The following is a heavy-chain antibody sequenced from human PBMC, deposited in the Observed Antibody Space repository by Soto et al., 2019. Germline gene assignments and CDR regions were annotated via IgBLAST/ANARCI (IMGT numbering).Heavy chain of an antibody. CDR3: ARVIVAASVGFDP. V-gene: IGHV4-4*02. J-gene: IGHJ5*02. D-gene: IGHD2-15*01. CDR1: GGSISSSNW. CDR2: IYHSEST. Sequence: PSETLSLTCAVSGGSISSSNWWSGVRQPPGKGLGWIGEIYHSESTNYNPSLKSRVTISVDKSKNQFSLKLSSVTAADTAVYYCARVIVAASVGFDPWGQGXLVTVSS.